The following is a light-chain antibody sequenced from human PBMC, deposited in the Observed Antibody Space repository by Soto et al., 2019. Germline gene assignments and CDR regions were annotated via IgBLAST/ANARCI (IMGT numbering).Light chain of an antibody. CDR2: LAS. CDR1: QSVLYSSDNKNY. V-gene: IGKV4-1*01. J-gene: IGKJ1*01. Sequence: DIVMTQSPASMAVSLGERATINCKSSQSVLYSSDNKNYLAWYQQKPGQPPKLLIYLASTRESGVPDRFSGSGSGTEFTPTFSRLQAEDVAVYYCQQYYSTPRTFGQGTKVEIK. CDR3: QQYYSTPRT.